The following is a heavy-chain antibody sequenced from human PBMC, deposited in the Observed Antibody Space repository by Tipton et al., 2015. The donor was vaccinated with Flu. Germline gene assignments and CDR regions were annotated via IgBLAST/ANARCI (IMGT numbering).Heavy chain of an antibody. CDR1: GYTFTGYY. CDR3: ARGDWNYDYNFDY. D-gene: IGHD1-7*01. J-gene: IGHJ4*01. V-gene: IGHV1-2*06. CDR2: INPNSGGT. Sequence: QLVQSGAEVKKPGASVKVSCKASGYTFTGYYMHWVRQAPGQGLEWMGRINPNSGGTNYAQKFQGRVTMTRDTSISTAYMELSRMRSDDTAVYYCARGDWNYDYNFDYWGHGTLVTVSS.